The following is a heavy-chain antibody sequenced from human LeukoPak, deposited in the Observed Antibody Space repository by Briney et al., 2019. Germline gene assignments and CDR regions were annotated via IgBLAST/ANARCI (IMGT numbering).Heavy chain of an antibody. CDR2: IYPGDSDT. V-gene: IGHV5-51*01. Sequence: GESLKISCKGSGYSFTSYWIGWVRQMPGKGLEWMGIIYPGDSDTRYSPSFQGQVTISADKSIRTAYLQWSSLKASDTAMYYCARRGSRELLRGAFDIWGQGTMVTVSS. D-gene: IGHD1-26*01. J-gene: IGHJ3*02. CDR1: GYSFTSYW. CDR3: ARRGSRELLRGAFDI.